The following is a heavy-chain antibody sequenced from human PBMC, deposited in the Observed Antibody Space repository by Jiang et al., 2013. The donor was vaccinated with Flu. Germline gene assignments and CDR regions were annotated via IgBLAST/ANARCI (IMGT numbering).Heavy chain of an antibody. J-gene: IGHJ3*02. CDR1: GDFLSTYY. Sequence: GLVKPSETLSLTCSFSGDFLSTYYLNWTRQPPGKGLEWIGYIYYNGNTNYNPSLKSRVTILLDTSKNQFSLKVKSVTAADTAMYYCARAQWNLLAFDIWGRGTMVAVSS. V-gene: IGHV4-59*08. CDR2: IYYNGNT. D-gene: IGHD1-26*01. CDR3: ARAQWNLLAFDI.